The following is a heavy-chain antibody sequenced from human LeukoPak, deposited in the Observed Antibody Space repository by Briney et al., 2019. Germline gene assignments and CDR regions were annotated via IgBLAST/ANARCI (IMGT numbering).Heavy chain of an antibody. J-gene: IGHJ4*02. Sequence: PSETLSLTCTVSGGSISSSSYYWGWIRQPPGKGLEWIGSIYYSGTTYYNPSLKSRVTISVDTSKNQFSLRLSSVTAADTAVYYCARDPDYGGNSKGGNFDYWGQGTLVTVSS. V-gene: IGHV4-39*07. D-gene: IGHD4-23*01. CDR3: ARDPDYGGNSKGGNFDY. CDR2: IYYSGTT. CDR1: GGSISSSSYY.